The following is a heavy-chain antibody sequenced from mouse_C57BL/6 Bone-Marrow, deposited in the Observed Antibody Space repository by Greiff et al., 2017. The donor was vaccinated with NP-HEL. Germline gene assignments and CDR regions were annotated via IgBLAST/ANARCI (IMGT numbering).Heavy chain of an antibody. CDR3: ARFPTTGYYYAMDY. Sequence: EVKLVESGGGLVKPGGSLKLSCAASGFTFSDYGMHWVRQAPEKGLEWVAYISSGSSTIYYADTVKGRFTISRDNAKNTLFLQMTSLRSEDTAMYYCARFPTTGYYYAMDYWGQGTSVTVSS. V-gene: IGHV5-17*01. D-gene: IGHD2-12*01. CDR2: ISSGSSTI. CDR1: GFTFSDYG. J-gene: IGHJ4*01.